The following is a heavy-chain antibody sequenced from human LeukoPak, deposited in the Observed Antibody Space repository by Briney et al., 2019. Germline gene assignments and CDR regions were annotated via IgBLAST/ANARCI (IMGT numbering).Heavy chain of an antibody. V-gene: IGHV3-33*01. CDR2: IWYDASNK. CDR3: ARLEYYYVSGNYYKLFDY. Sequence: GGSLRLSCAASGFTFSSFGMHWVRQAPGKGLEWVAVIWYDASNKYYADSVKGRFTISRDNSKNTLFLQMNSLRDDDTAVYYCARLEYYYVSGNYYKLFDYWGQGTLVTVCS. J-gene: IGHJ4*02. D-gene: IGHD3-10*01. CDR1: GFTFSSFG.